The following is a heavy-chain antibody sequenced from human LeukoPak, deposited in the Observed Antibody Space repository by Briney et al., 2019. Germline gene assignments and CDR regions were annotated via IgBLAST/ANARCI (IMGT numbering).Heavy chain of an antibody. J-gene: IGHJ5*02. D-gene: IGHD6-19*01. V-gene: IGHV5-51*01. Sequence: GESLKISCKGSGSRFTSYWIGWVRPMPGKGLEWMGIIYPGDSDTRYSPSFQGQVTISADKSISTAYLQWSSLKASDTAMYYCARLWAVAGILGWFDPWGQGTLVTVSS. CDR2: IYPGDSDT. CDR1: GSRFTSYW. CDR3: ARLWAVAGILGWFDP.